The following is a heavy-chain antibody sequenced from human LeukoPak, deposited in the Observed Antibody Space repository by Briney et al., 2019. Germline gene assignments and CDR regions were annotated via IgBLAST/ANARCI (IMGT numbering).Heavy chain of an antibody. CDR3: VRNGEVATISGGFFDS. CDR1: GYTFTNYY. CDR2: INPSRGSA. D-gene: IGHD5-24*01. Sequence: GASVKLSCKASGYTFTNYYMHWVRQAPGQGLEWMGIINPSRGSATYGQKFQGRVTMTRDTSTNTVYLDLSSLRSEDTAVYYCVRNGEVATISGGFFDSWGQGTLVTVSS. V-gene: IGHV1-46*01. J-gene: IGHJ4*02.